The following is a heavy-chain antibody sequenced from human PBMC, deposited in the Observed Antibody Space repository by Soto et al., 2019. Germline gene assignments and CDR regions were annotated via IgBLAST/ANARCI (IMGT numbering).Heavy chain of an antibody. CDR1: GGSITSNW. V-gene: IGHV4-4*02. CDR3: VRYGWDRYVD. CDR2: IHHSGSF. J-gene: IGHJ4*02. Sequence: SETLSLTCAVSGGSITSNWWSWVRQPPGKGLEWIGEIHHSGSFNYNPSLRSRVTISIDKSKNQLSLKLTSVTAADTAVHYCVRYGWDRYVDWGQGTLVTLSS. D-gene: IGHD6-19*01.